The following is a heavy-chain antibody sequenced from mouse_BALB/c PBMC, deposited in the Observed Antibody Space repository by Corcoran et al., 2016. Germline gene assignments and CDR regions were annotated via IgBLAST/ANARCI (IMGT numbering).Heavy chain of an antibody. V-gene: IGHV9-1*02. CDR3: ARFDYARRYFDV. CDR1: GYTFTNYG. J-gene: IGHJ1*01. D-gene: IGHD2-4*01. CDR2: INTYTGEP. Sequence: QIQLVQSGPELKKPGETVKISCKASGYTFTNYGMNWVKQAPGKGLKWMGWINTYTGEPTYADDIKGRFVFSLETYASTAYLQINNLKNEDMATYFCARFDYARRYFDVWGAGTTVTVSS.